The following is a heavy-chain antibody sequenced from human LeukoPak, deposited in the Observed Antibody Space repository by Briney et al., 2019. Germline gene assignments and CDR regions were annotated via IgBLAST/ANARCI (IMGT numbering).Heavy chain of an antibody. Sequence: GGSLRLSCAASGFTFSSYAMSWVRQAPGQGLEWVSAISGSGGSTYYADSVKGRFTISRDNSKNTLYLQMNSLRAEDTAVYYCAKDRRNVGPSVGATGFWFDPWGQGTLVTVSS. V-gene: IGHV3-23*01. CDR1: GFTFSSYA. J-gene: IGHJ5*02. CDR2: ISGSGGST. CDR3: AKDRRNVGPSVGATGFWFDP. D-gene: IGHD1-26*01.